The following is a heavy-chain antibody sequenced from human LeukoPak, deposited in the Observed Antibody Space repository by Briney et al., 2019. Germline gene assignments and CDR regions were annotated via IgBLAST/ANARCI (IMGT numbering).Heavy chain of an antibody. D-gene: IGHD6-19*01. Sequence: GGSLRLSCAASGFTFSSYSMNWVRQAPGKGLEWVSYISSSSSTIYYADSVKGRFTISRDNAKNSLYLQMNSLRAEDTAVYYCARAVAGTFAAFDIWGQGTMVTVSS. CDR2: ISSSSSTI. J-gene: IGHJ3*02. CDR1: GFTFSSYS. CDR3: ARAVAGTFAAFDI. V-gene: IGHV3-48*01.